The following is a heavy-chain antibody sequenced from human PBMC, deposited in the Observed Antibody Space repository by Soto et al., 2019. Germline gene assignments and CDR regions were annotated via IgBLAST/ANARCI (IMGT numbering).Heavy chain of an antibody. D-gene: IGHD5-18*01. J-gene: IGHJ6*02. Sequence: SVKVSCKASGGTFSSYAISWVRQAPGQGLEWVGVIIPIFGTANYAQKFKGRVTITADESTSTAYMELSSLRSEDTAVYYCAREGYSYASGGMDXWGQGTTVTVS. CDR2: IIPIFGTA. CDR3: AREGYSYASGGMDX. CDR1: GGTFSSYA. V-gene: IGHV1-69*13.